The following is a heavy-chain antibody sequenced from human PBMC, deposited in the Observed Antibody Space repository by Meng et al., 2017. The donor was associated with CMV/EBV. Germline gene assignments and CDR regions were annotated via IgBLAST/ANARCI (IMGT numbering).Heavy chain of an antibody. D-gene: IGHD3-16*01. Sequence: GGSLRLSCAASGFTFSSYWMHWVRQVPGKGLVWVSHTNSDGSSTSYADSVKGRFTISRDNAENTLYLQMNSLRAEDTAVYYCARDQGGAFDIWGQGTMVTVSS. J-gene: IGHJ3*02. CDR2: TNSDGSST. V-gene: IGHV3-74*01. CDR1: GFTFSSYW. CDR3: ARDQGGAFDI.